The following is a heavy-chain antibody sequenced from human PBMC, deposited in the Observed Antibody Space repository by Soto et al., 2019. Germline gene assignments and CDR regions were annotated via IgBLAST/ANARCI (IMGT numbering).Heavy chain of an antibody. Sequence: SVKVSCKASGGTFSSYAISWVRQAPGQGLEWMGGIIPIFGTANYAQKFQGRVTITADESTSTAYMELSSLRSEDTAVYYCARSRWYRTGTMIHSVLHYYYGMDFWGKGTTVTVSS. V-gene: IGHV1-69*13. CDR1: GGTFSSYA. CDR3: ARSRWYRTGTMIHSVLHYYYGMDF. CDR2: IIPIFGTA. D-gene: IGHD1-7*01. J-gene: IGHJ6*04.